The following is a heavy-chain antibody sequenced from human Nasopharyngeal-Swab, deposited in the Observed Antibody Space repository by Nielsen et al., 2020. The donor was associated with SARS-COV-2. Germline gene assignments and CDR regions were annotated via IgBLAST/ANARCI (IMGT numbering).Heavy chain of an antibody. J-gene: IGHJ6*02. Sequence: ASVKVSCKASGYTFTSYDINWVRQATGQGLVWMGWMNPNSGNTGYAQKFQGRVTMTRNTSISTAYMELSSLRSEDTAVYYCARGRIKRELWFGELLSYYYYGMDVWGQGTTVTVSS. V-gene: IGHV1-8*01. CDR1: GYTFTSYD. D-gene: IGHD3-10*01. CDR2: MNPNSGNT. CDR3: ARGRIKRELWFGELLSYYYYGMDV.